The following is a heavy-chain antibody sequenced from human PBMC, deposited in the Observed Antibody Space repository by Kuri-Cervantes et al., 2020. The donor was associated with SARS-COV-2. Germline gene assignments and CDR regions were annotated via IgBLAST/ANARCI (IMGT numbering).Heavy chain of an antibody. CDR1: GGSISSGDYY. CDR2: IYYSGST. J-gene: IGHJ3*02. D-gene: IGHD3-3*01. CDR3: ARPLALYYDFWSGYPYDAFDI. Sequence: SETLSLTCTVSGGSISSGDYYWSWIRQPPGEGLEWIGYIYYSGSTYYNPSLKSRVTISVDTSKNQISLKLSSVTAADTAVYYCARPLALYYDFWSGYPYDAFDIWGQGTMVTVSS. V-gene: IGHV4-30-4*08.